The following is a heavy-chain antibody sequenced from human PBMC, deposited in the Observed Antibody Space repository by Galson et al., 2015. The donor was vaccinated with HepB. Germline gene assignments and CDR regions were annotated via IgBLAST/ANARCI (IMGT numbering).Heavy chain of an antibody. CDR2: INPSGGST. CDR1: GYTFTSYY. V-gene: IGHV1-46*03. Sequence: SVKVSCKASGYTFTSYYMHWVRQAPGQGLEWMGIINPSGGSTSYAQKFQGRVTMTRDTSTSTVYMELSSLRSEDTAVYYCARGSATIFGVVIIPTFDYWGQGTLVTVSS. CDR3: ARGSATIFGVVIIPTFDY. D-gene: IGHD3-3*01. J-gene: IGHJ4*02.